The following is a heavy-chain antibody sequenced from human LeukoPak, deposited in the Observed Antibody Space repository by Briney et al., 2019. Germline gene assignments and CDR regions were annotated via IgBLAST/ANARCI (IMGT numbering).Heavy chain of an antibody. V-gene: IGHV3-23*01. CDR1: GFTFSRYA. CDR2: LCDTDDTT. CDR3: ARYSGRYFERNWLDL. Sequence: GGSLRLSCVASGFTFSRYAMTWVRQAPGKGLECVSGLCDTDDTTYYADSVKGRFTISRDTSTNTLYLQMNSLRAEDTAIYYCARYSGRYFERNWLDLWGQGILVTVSS. D-gene: IGHD1-26*01. J-gene: IGHJ5*02.